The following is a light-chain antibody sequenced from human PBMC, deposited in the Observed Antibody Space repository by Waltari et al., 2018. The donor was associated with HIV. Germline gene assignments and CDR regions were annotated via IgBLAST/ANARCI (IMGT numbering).Light chain of an antibody. CDR1: QSLLKISNNKNY. CDR3: QQYYHVPVT. CDR2: WAS. V-gene: IGKV4-1*01. Sequence: DIVMTQSPDSLAVSLGERATINCRSSQSLLKISNNKNYLAWYQQKPGQPPKLLIFWASTRESGVPDRFSGSGSGTDFTLTISSLQAEDVGVYYCQQYYHVPVTFGQGTRLEIK. J-gene: IGKJ5*01.